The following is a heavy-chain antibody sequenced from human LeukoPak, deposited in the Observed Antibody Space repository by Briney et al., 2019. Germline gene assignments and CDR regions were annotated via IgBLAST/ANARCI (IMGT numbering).Heavy chain of an antibody. D-gene: IGHD4-17*01. CDR2: ISAYNGYT. Sequence: ASVKVSCKASGYTFTSYGISWVRQAPGQGLEWMGWISAYNGYTHYAQGLQGRVTMTTDTSTSTAYMELKSLGSDDTAVYYCARDSLTTVIDFYYYGMDVWGQGTTVTVSS. CDR3: ARDSLTTVIDFYYYGMDV. CDR1: GYTFTSYG. V-gene: IGHV1-18*01. J-gene: IGHJ6*02.